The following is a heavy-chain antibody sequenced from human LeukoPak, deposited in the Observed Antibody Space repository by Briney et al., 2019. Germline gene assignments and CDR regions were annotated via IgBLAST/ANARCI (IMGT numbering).Heavy chain of an antibody. V-gene: IGHV3-74*01. Sequence: PGGSLRLSCAASGFSIKNYWMHWVRQGPGKGLVWVSQINGDGSSTTYADSVKGRFTISRDDAKNTVYLQMDTLGADDTAVYYCARDKDYSTDCWGQGTLLTVSS. CDR1: GFSIKNYW. D-gene: IGHD2-15*01. J-gene: IGHJ4*02. CDR2: INGDGSST. CDR3: ARDKDYSTDC.